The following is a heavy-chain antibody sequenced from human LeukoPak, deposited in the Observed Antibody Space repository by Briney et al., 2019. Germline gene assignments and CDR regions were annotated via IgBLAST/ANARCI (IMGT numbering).Heavy chain of an antibody. V-gene: IGHV3-23*01. Sequence: GGSLRLSCAASGFTFSSYAMSWVRQAPGKGLEWVSAITSSGGGTYYSDSVKGRFAISRDNSRNTLYLQISTLRAEDMAIYYCAKVAHYYGSGSYYEYYFGSWGQGTLVTVSS. D-gene: IGHD3-10*01. CDR1: GFTFSSYA. CDR2: ITSSGGGT. CDR3: AKVAHYYGSGSYYEYYFGS. J-gene: IGHJ4*02.